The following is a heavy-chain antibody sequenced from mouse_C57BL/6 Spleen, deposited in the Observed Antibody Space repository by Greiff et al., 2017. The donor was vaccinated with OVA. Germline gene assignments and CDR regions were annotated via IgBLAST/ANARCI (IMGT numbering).Heavy chain of an antibody. Sequence: EVKVVESGGGLVKPGGSLKLSCAASGFTFSSYAMSWVRQTPEKRLEWVATISDGGSYTYYPDNVKGRFTISRDNAKNNLYLQMSHLKSEDTAMYYCARVYDYYAMDYWGQGTSVTVSS. V-gene: IGHV5-4*03. CDR1: GFTFSSYA. CDR2: ISDGGSYT. D-gene: IGHD2-3*01. J-gene: IGHJ4*01. CDR3: ARVYDYYAMDY.